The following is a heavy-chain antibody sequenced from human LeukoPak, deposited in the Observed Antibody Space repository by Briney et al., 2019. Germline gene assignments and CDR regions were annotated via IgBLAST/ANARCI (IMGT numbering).Heavy chain of an antibody. D-gene: IGHD1-20*01. CDR2: IYHSGST. V-gene: IGHV4-38-2*02. Sequence: PSETPSLTCTVSGYSISSGYYWGWIRQPPGKGLEWIGSIYHSGSTYYNPSLKSRVTISVDTSKNQFSLKLSSVTAADTAVYYCASLTGISDYWGQGTLVTVSS. CDR3: ASLTGISDY. CDR1: GYSISSGYY. J-gene: IGHJ4*02.